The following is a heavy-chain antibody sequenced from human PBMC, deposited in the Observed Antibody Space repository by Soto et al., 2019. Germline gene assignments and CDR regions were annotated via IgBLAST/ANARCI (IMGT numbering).Heavy chain of an antibody. CDR3: ARVADGQQLVHFDY. CDR2: INSDGRST. CDR1: GFTFSSYW. J-gene: IGHJ4*02. V-gene: IGHV3-74*01. Sequence: VQLVESGGGSVQPGGSLRLSCAASGFTFSSYWMHWVRQAPGKALVWVSRINSDGRSTSYADSVKGRFTISRDNAKNTLYMQMNSLRAEDTAVYYCARVADGQQLVHFDYWGQGTLVTVSS. D-gene: IGHD6-13*01.